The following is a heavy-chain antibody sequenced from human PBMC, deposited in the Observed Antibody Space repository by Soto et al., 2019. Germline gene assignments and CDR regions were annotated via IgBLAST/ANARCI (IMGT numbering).Heavy chain of an antibody. CDR3: ARELPSHSSGWYFDY. V-gene: IGHV4-39*02. Sequence: QLQLQESGPGLVKPSETLSLTCTVSGGSISSSSYYWGWIRQPPGKGLEWIGSIYYSGSTYYNPSLKSRVTISVDTSKNQFSLKLSSVTAADTAVYYCARELPSHSSGWYFDYWGQGTLVTVSS. D-gene: IGHD6-19*01. CDR1: GGSISSSSYY. CDR2: IYYSGST. J-gene: IGHJ4*02.